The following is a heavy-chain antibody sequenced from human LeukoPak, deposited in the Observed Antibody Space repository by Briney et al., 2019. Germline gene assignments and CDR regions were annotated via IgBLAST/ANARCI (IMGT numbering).Heavy chain of an antibody. Sequence: SETLSLTCTVSGGSISSYYWNWIRQPPGKGLEWIGYIYSSGSTNYNPSLKSRVAISVDTSKNQFSLKLISVTAADTAVYYCARTRREGYFDYWGQGTLVTVSS. J-gene: IGHJ4*02. CDR1: GGSISSYY. D-gene: IGHD5-24*01. CDR3: ARTRREGYFDY. V-gene: IGHV4-59*01. CDR2: IYSSGST.